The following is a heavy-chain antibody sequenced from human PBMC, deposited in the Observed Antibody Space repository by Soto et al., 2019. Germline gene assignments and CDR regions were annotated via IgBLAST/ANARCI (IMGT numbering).Heavy chain of an antibody. CDR3: ASRSMSLYGMDV. CDR2: IYYSGST. Sequence: QLQLQESGPGLVKPSETLSLTCTVSGGSISSSSYYWGWIRQPPGKGLEWIGSIYYSGSTYYNPSLKSRVTISVDTSKNQFSLKLSSVTAADTAVYYCASRSMSLYGMDVWGQGTTVTVSS. J-gene: IGHJ6*02. V-gene: IGHV4-39*01. CDR1: GGSISSSSYY.